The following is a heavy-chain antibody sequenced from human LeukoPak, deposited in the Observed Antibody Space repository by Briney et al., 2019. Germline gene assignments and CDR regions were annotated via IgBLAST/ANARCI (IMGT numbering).Heavy chain of an antibody. D-gene: IGHD2-21*01. Sequence: GSLRLSCAASGFTFSSYWMSWVRQAPGKGLEWVANINQDGSEKCYVDSVKGRFTISRDNARNSLYLQMNSLRAEDTAVYYCARDRASSDPLDYWGQGTLVTVSS. J-gene: IGHJ4*02. V-gene: IGHV3-7*01. CDR2: INQDGSEK. CDR1: GFTFSSYW. CDR3: ARDRASSDPLDY.